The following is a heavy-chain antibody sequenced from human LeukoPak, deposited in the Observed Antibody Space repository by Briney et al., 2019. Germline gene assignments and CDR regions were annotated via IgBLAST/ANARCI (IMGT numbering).Heavy chain of an antibody. D-gene: IGHD3-10*01. CDR1: GFTFDDYG. Sequence: GGSLRLSCAASGFTFDDYGMSWVRQAPGKGLEWVSAISGSGGSTYYADSVKGRFTISRDNSKNTLYLQMNSLRAEDTAVYYCAMPMVTLFDYWGQGTLVTVSS. CDR3: AMPMVTLFDY. CDR2: ISGSGGST. V-gene: IGHV3-23*01. J-gene: IGHJ4*02.